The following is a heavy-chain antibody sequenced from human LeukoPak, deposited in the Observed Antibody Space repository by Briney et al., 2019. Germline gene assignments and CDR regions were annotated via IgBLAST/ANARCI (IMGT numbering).Heavy chain of an antibody. CDR3: AKSKHIVVVTATPTTFDY. CDR1: GFTFSSYW. Sequence: GGSLRLSCAASGFTFSSYWMHWVRQAPGKGLVWVSRINSGGSSTSHADSVKGRFTISRDNAKNTLYLQMNSLRAEDTAVYYCAKSKHIVVVTATPTTFDYWGQGTLVTVSS. CDR2: INSGGSST. D-gene: IGHD2-21*02. J-gene: IGHJ4*02. V-gene: IGHV3-74*01.